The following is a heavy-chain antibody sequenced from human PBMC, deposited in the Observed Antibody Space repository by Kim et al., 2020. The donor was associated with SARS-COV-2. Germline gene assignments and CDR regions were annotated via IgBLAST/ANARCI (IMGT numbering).Heavy chain of an antibody. D-gene: IGHD3-10*01. V-gene: IGHV4-59*01. CDR2: IYDTGRT. J-gene: IGHJ6*02. CDR3: ARAGGSGSTYYYNGLDV. Sequence: SETLSLTCTVSRGSIRNYFWNWIRQSPGKGLEWMGSIYDTGRTNYNPSLQGRVTMSVDKPKNQFSLTLRPVIAADTAVYYCARAGGSGSTYYYNGLDVWGQGTTVTVAS. CDR1: RGSIRNYF.